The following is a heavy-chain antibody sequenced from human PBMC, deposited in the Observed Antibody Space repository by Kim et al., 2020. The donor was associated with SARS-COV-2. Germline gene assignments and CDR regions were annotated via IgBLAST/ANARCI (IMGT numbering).Heavy chain of an antibody. CDR1: GFNFSNSL. Sequence: GGSLRLSCAASGFNFSNSLMSWVRQAPGKGLKWVSSISGSATKTFYADSVNGRFTISRDNSKNTLFLHLNSLRDEDPAIYYCAKSGGGPEYGDHFDYWGLGTPVTVSS. D-gene: IGHD4-17*01. CDR3: AKSGGGPEYGDHFDY. J-gene: IGHJ4*02. V-gene: IGHV3-23*01. CDR2: ISGSATKT.